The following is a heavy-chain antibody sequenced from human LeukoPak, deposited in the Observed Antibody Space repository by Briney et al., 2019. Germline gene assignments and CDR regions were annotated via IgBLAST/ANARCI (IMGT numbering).Heavy chain of an antibody. CDR1: GFIFSTYW. Sequence: GGSLRLSCAGSGFIFSTYWMSWVRLAPGKGLEWVANINQDGSETFYVDSVKGRFTISRDNGKNSLFVQMDSLRAEDTAVYYCVRGFDGYFGFDLWGQGTMVTVSS. V-gene: IGHV3-7*05. CDR3: VRGFDGYFGFDL. CDR2: INQDGSET. J-gene: IGHJ3*01. D-gene: IGHD5-24*01.